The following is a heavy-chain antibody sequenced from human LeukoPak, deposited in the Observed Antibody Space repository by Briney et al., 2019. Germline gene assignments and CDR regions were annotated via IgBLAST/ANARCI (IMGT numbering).Heavy chain of an antibody. CDR1: GFTFSSYE. D-gene: IGHD3-10*01. Sequence: GGSLRLSCAASGFTFSSYEMNWVRQAPGKGLEWVSYISSSGGTIYYADSVKGRFTISRDNAKNSLYLQMNSLRAEDTAVYYCARDQGLLWFGELRARWDYWGQGTLVTVSS. V-gene: IGHV3-48*03. CDR2: ISSSGGTI. CDR3: ARDQGLLWFGELRARWDY. J-gene: IGHJ4*02.